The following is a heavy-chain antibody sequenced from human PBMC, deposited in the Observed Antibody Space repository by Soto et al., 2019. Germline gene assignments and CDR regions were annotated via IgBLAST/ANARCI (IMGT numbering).Heavy chain of an antibody. CDR1: GFTFSSYG. J-gene: IGHJ4*02. CDR3: AKARAYYYDSSGLGDY. V-gene: IGHV3-30*18. D-gene: IGHD3-22*01. CDR2: ISYDGSNK. Sequence: GGSLRLSCAASGFTFSSYGMHWVRQAPGKGLEWVAVISYDGSNKYYADSVKGRFTISRDNSKNTLYLQMNSLRAEDTAVYYCAKARAYYYDSSGLGDYRGQGTLVTVSS.